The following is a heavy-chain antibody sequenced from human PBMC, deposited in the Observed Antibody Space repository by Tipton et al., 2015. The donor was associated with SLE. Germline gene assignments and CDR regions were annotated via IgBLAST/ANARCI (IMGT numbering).Heavy chain of an antibody. V-gene: IGHV4-38-2*02. CDR3: ARVDGDYNWFDP. CDR2: IYYSGST. J-gene: IGHJ5*02. CDR1: GYSISSGFY. D-gene: IGHD2-21*01. Sequence: TLSLTCTVSGYSISSGFYWGWIRQPPGKGLEWIGNIYYSGSTYYNPSLKSRVTISVDTSKNQFSLRLSSVTAADTAVYYCARVDGDYNWFDPWGQGTLVTVSS.